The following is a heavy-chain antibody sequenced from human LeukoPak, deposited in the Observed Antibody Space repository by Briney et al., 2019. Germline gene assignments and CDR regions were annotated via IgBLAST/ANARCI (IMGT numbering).Heavy chain of an antibody. CDR3: ARDVSYYGMAV. CDR1: GGSISSYY. CDR2: IYSSRST. Sequence: KPSETLSLTCTVSGGSISSYYWSWIGQPPGKGLEWSGYIYSSRSTNYTPSLKRRVTISVHTSKNQFSLKLSSVTAADTAVYYCARDVSYYGMAVWGQGTTVTVSS. J-gene: IGHJ6*02. V-gene: IGHV4-59*01.